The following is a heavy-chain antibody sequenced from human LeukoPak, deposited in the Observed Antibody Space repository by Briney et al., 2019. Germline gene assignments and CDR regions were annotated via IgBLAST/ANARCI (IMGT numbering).Heavy chain of an antibody. Sequence: PGGSLRLSCAASGFTFSSYGMHWVRQAPGKGLEWVAVFSYDGSNKYYADSVKGRFTISRDNSKNTLYLQMNSLRAEDTAVYYCAKDYRYSSSWLWGPFDYWGQGTLVTV. D-gene: IGHD6-13*01. CDR2: FSYDGSNK. J-gene: IGHJ4*02. CDR3: AKDYRYSSSWLWGPFDY. V-gene: IGHV3-30*18. CDR1: GFTFSSYG.